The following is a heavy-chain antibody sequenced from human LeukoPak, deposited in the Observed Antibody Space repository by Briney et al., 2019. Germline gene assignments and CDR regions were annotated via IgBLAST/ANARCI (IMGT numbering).Heavy chain of an antibody. CDR3: AKPPPDSSSWLFDY. V-gene: IGHV3-23*01. J-gene: IGHJ4*02. CDR1: GFTFSTYA. Sequence: GGSLRLSCAASGFTFSTYAMSWVRQAPGRGLEWVSTLSANGGSTYYADSVKGRFTISRDNSKNTLNLQMNSLRVEDTAVYYCAKPPPDSSSWLFDYWGQGTLVTVSS. D-gene: IGHD6-13*01. CDR2: LSANGGST.